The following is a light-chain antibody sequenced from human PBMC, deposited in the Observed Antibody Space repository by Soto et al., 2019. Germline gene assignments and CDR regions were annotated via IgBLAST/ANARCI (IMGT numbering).Light chain of an antibody. CDR2: AAS. J-gene: IGKJ3*01. CDR3: QQYDGAPLT. CDR1: PSVTNF. V-gene: IGKV3-20*01. Sequence: EIVLTQSPATLSLSPGERATLSCRASPSVTNFLAWYQQKPGQAPRLLIYAASTRDTGIPDRFNGSGSGTDFALTINRLEPEDFAVYYCQQYDGAPLTFGPGTKVDVK.